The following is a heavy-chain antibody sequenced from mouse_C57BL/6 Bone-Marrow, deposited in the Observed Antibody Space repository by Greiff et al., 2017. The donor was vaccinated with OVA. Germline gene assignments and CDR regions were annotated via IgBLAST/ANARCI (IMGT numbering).Heavy chain of an antibody. V-gene: IGHV5-17*01. CDR1: GFTFSDYG. CDR2: ISSGSSTI. D-gene: IGHD2-3*01. CDR3: ARFPSGYYDWFAY. Sequence: EVKLMESGGGLVKPGGSLKLSCAASGFTFSDYGMHWVRQAPETGLEWVAYISSGSSTIYYADTVKGRFTISRDNAKHTLFLQMTSLRSEDTAMYYCARFPSGYYDWFAYWGQGTLVTVSA. J-gene: IGHJ3*01.